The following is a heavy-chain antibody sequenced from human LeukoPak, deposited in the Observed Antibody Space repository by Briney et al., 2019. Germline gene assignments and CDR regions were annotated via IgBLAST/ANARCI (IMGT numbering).Heavy chain of an antibody. CDR2: IIPIFGTA. Sequence: SVKVSCKASGGTFSSYAISWVRQAPGQGLEWMGGIIPIFGTANYAQKFQGRVTITADKSTSTAYMELSSLRSEDTAVYYCARVAYDSSGYPLYYYYGMDVWGQGTTVTVSS. V-gene: IGHV1-69*06. J-gene: IGHJ6*02. CDR1: GGTFSSYA. D-gene: IGHD3-22*01. CDR3: ARVAYDSSGYPLYYYYGMDV.